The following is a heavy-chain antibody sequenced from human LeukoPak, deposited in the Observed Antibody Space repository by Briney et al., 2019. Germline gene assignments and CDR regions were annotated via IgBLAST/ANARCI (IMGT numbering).Heavy chain of an antibody. CDR2: MSYSGST. Sequence: PSETLSLTCTVPGGSISVSGYYWGWIRQPPGKGLEWIGSMSYSGSTYYNPSLKSRVTISVDTSKNHFSLNLSSVTAADTAVYYCARHPDHYGDYPDAFDIWGQGTLVTVSS. D-gene: IGHD4-17*01. V-gene: IGHV4-39*01. CDR1: GGSISVSGYY. CDR3: ARHPDHYGDYPDAFDI. J-gene: IGHJ3*02.